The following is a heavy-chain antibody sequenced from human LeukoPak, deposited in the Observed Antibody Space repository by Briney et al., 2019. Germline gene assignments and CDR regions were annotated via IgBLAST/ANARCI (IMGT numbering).Heavy chain of an antibody. CDR3: ARGRYYYGSGKAGY. J-gene: IGHJ4*02. D-gene: IGHD3-10*01. V-gene: IGHV3-64*01. CDR2: ISSNGGST. Sequence: SGGSLRLSCAASGFTFSSYAMHWVRQAPGKGLEYVSAISSNGGSTYYANSVKGRFTISRDNSKNTLYLQMGSLRAEDMAVYYCARGRYYYGSGKAGYWGQGTLVTVSS. CDR1: GFTFSSYA.